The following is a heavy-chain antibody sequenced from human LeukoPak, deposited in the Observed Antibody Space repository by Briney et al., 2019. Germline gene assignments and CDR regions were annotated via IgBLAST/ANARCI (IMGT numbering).Heavy chain of an antibody. CDR1: GFTFGSHA. D-gene: IGHD5-18*01. CDR2: IFGSGGSP. V-gene: IGHV3-23*01. CDR3: GKTTVGYSSGQKPAWPVDY. Sequence: GGSLRLSCEASGFTFGSHAMYWVRQAPGKGLEWVAGIFGSGGSPHYADSVKGRFTISRDNSRNTVYLQINSLRAEGTAVYYCGKTTVGYSSGQKPAWPVDYWGHGTLVTVSS. J-gene: IGHJ4*01.